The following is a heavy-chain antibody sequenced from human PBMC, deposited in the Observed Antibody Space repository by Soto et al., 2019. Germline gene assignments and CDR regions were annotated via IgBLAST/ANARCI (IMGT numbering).Heavy chain of an antibody. CDR2: ISGSGGST. CDR3: AKDGGSKIAAAGTIYYYYGMDV. CDR1: GFTFSSYA. J-gene: IGHJ6*02. D-gene: IGHD6-13*01. Sequence: PGGSLRLSCAASGFTFSSYAMNWVRQAPGKGLKWVSVISGSGGSTYYADSVKGRFTISRDNSKNTLYLQMNSLRAEDTAVYYCAKDGGSKIAAAGTIYYYYGMDVWGQETTVTVCS. V-gene: IGHV3-23*01.